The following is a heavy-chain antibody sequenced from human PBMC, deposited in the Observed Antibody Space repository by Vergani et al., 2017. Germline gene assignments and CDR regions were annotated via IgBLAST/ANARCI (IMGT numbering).Heavy chain of an antibody. CDR2: IYYSGST. Sequence: QVQLQESGPGLVKPSQTLSLTCTVSGGSISSGGYYWSWIRQHPGKGLEWLGYIYYSGSTYYNPSLKSRVTISVDTSKNQFSLKLSSVTAADTAVYYCARVDHYYDSKRGVPLIAFDIWGQGTMVTVSS. J-gene: IGHJ3*02. CDR1: GGSISSGGYY. D-gene: IGHD3-22*01. V-gene: IGHV4-31*03. CDR3: ARVDHYYDSKRGVPLIAFDI.